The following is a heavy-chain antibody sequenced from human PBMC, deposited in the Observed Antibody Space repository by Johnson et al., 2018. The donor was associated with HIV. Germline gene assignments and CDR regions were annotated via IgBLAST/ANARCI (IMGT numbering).Heavy chain of an antibody. CDR1: GFTFDDYA. CDR3: AKYRMAGPGATGPFDI. D-gene: IGHD6-13*01. Sequence: VQLVESGGGVVQPGRSLRLSCAASGFTFDDYAMHWVRQAPGKGLEWVSGISWNSGSIGYADSVKGRFTISRDNSKNTLFLQMNSLSAEDTALYFCAKYRMAGPGATGPFDIWGQGTVVTVSS. J-gene: IGHJ3*02. CDR2: ISWNSGSI. V-gene: IGHV3-9*01.